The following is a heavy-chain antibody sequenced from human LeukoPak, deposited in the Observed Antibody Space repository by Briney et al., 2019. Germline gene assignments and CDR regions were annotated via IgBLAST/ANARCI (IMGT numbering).Heavy chain of an antibody. CDR2: ISPHSGET. CDR1: GYSLTGYY. J-gene: IGHJ4*02. CDR3: ARERDYYDRDDYYADYFYY. Sequence: ASVRVSCKPSGYSLTGYYIHWVRQAPGQGLEWMAWISPHSGETNSTHKFQGRVALTRDTSIHAAYMELTSLTSDDTAVYYCARERDYYDRDDYYADYFYYWGQGALVTVSS. V-gene: IGHV1-2*02. D-gene: IGHD3-22*01.